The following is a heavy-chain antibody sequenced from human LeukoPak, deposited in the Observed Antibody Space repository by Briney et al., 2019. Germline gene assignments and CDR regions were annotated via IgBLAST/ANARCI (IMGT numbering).Heavy chain of an antibody. D-gene: IGHD3-10*01. J-gene: IGHJ6*03. CDR3: ARDLTDYYGSATYYYMDV. V-gene: IGHV4-39*02. CDR2: IYYSGST. CDR1: GGSISSSSYY. Sequence: PSETLSLTCTVSGGSISSSSYYWGWIRQPPGKGLEWIGSIYYSGSTYYNPSLKSRVTISVDTSKNQFSLKLSSVTAADTALYYCARDLTDYYGSATYYYMDVWGKGTTVTVSS.